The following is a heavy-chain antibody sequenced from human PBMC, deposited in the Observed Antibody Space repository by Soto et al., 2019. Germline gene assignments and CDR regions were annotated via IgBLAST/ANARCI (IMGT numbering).Heavy chain of an antibody. Sequence: VKISCKASGGTFSSYAISWVRQAPGQGLEWMGGIIPIFGTANYAQKFQGRVTITTDKSTSTAYMELRSLRSDDTAVYYCASILAVAGNYWFDPWGQGTLVTVSS. V-gene: IGHV1-69*05. CDR3: ASILAVAGNYWFDP. J-gene: IGHJ5*02. CDR1: GGTFSSYA. CDR2: IIPIFGTA. D-gene: IGHD6-19*01.